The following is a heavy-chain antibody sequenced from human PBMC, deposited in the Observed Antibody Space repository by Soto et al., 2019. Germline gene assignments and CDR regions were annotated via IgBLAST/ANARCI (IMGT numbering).Heavy chain of an antibody. CDR1: GGSISSSSYY. Sequence: PSETLSLTCTVSGGSISSSSYYWGWIRQPPGKGLEWIGSIYYSGSTYYNPSLKSRVTISVDTSKNQFSPKLSSVTAADTAVYYCARHRQWELLVFDYWGQGTLVTVSS. V-gene: IGHV4-39*01. CDR2: IYYSGST. D-gene: IGHD1-26*01. CDR3: ARHRQWELLVFDY. J-gene: IGHJ4*02.